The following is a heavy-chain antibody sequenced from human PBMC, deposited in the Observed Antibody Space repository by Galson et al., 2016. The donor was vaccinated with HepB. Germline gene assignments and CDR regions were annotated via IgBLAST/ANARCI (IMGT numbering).Heavy chain of an antibody. CDR1: GFTVSTNS. V-gene: IGHV3-53*05. J-gene: IGHJ4*02. D-gene: IGHD2-15*01. Sequence: SLRLSCATSGFTVSTNSMSWVRQAPGRGLEWVSLIHSGGTTYYADSVKDRFTISRDNSKNTLNLQMNGLRPEDSALYYCAREVTYCSGGGCYYFDYWGQGTLVTVSS. CDR2: IHSGGTT. CDR3: AREVTYCSGGGCYYFDY.